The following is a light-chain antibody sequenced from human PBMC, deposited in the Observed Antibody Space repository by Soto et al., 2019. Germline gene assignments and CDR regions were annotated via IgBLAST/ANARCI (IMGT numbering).Light chain of an antibody. CDR2: GAS. J-gene: IGKJ1*01. V-gene: IGKV3-20*01. Sequence: EIVLTQSPGTLSLSPGERATLSCRASQSVSSSYLAWYQQKPGQAPRLLIYGASSRSTGIPDRFSGSGSGTDFTLGISRLEPKDCAVYYCQQSPRAFGQGTKVEI. CDR1: QSVSSSY. CDR3: QQSPRA.